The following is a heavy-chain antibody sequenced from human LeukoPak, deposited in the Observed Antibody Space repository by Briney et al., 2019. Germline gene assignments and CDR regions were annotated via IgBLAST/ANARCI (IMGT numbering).Heavy chain of an antibody. CDR3: ARLMTTVSPRSFDF. V-gene: IGHV5-51*01. CDR2: TYPGDSDT. CDR1: GYSFTTYW. D-gene: IGHD4-17*01. Sequence: GESLKISCKGSGYSFTTYWIGWVRQMPGKGLEWMGITYPGDSDTRYSPSFRGQVTISTDKSINTAYLQWSSLKASDIAIYYCARLMTTVSPRSFDFWGQGTLVTVSS. J-gene: IGHJ4*02.